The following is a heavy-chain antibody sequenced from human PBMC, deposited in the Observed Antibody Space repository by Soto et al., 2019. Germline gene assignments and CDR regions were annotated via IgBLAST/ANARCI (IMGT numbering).Heavy chain of an antibody. CDR2: IYYSGST. D-gene: IGHD3-16*02. CDR1: GGSISSGGYY. CDR3: ARGFRYSYVEYYFDY. Sequence: SETLCLTCTVSGGSISSGGYYWSWIRQHPGKGLEWIGYIYYSGSTYYNPSLKSRVTISVDTSKNQFSLKLSSVTAADTAVYYCARGFRYSYVEYYFDYWGQGTQVTVSS. V-gene: IGHV4-31*03. J-gene: IGHJ4*02.